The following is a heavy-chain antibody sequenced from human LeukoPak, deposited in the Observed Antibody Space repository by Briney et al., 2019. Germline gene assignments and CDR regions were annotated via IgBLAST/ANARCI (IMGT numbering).Heavy chain of an antibody. V-gene: IGHV4-30-2*01. CDR1: GGSISSGGYS. D-gene: IGHD2-15*01. CDR2: IYHSGST. Sequence: SETLSLTCAVSGGSISSGGYSWSWIRQPPGKGLEWIGYIYHSGSTYYNPSLKSRVTISVDRSKNQFSLKLSSVTAADTAVYYCARSTPEHWFDPWGQGTLVTVSS. J-gene: IGHJ5*02. CDR3: ARSTPEHWFDP.